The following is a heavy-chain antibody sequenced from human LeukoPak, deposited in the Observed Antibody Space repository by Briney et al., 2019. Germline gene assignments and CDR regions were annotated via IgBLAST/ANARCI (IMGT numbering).Heavy chain of an antibody. Sequence: VASVKVSCKASGYTFTGYYMHWVRQAPGQGLEWMGWINPNSGGTNYAQKFQGRVTMTRDTSISTAYMELSRLRSDDTAVYYCARGRLSPSGYYFDYWGQGTLVTVSS. CDR1: GYTFTGYY. CDR3: ARGRLSPSGYYFDY. CDR2: INPNSGGT. V-gene: IGHV1-2*02. J-gene: IGHJ4*02. D-gene: IGHD6-25*01.